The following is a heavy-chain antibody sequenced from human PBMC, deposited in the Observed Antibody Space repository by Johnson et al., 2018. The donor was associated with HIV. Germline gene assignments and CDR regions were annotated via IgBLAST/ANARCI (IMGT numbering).Heavy chain of an antibody. CDR2: ISYDGSNK. V-gene: IGHV3-30*04. J-gene: IGHJ3*02. Sequence: QMLLVESGGGVVQPGRSLRLSCAASGFTFSSYAMHWVRQAPGKGLEWVAVISYDGSNKYYADSVKGRFTISRDNYKNTLYLQMNSLRAEDTAVYYCATSTASDAFDIWGQGTMVTVSS. CDR3: ATSTASDAFDI. D-gene: IGHD1-1*01. CDR1: GFTFSSYA.